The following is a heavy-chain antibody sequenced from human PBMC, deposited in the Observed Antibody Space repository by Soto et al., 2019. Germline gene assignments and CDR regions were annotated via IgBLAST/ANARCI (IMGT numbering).Heavy chain of an antibody. CDR1: GFTFSSYA. V-gene: IGHV3-30-3*01. D-gene: IGHD2-8*01. CDR2: ISYDGSNK. CDR3: ARNARCTNGVCYKSGMDV. J-gene: IGHJ6*02. Sequence: QVQLVESGGGVVQPGRSLRLSCAASGFTFSSYAMHWVRQAPGKGREWVAVISYDGSNKYYADSVKGRFTISRDNSKNTLYLQMNSLRAEDTAVYYCARNARCTNGVCYKSGMDVWGQGTTVTVSS.